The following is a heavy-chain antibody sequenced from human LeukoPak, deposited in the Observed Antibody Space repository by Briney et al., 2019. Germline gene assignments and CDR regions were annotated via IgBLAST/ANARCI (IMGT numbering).Heavy chain of an antibody. V-gene: IGHV3-30*03. J-gene: IGHJ4*02. CDR3: AAAVRYFWVFDY. Sequence: GGSLRLSCAASGFTFSSYGMHWVRQAPGKGLEWVTVISSDGSNKYYADSVKGRFTISRDNSKNTLYLQMNSLRAEDTALYYCAAAVRYFWVFDYWGQGTLVTVSS. CDR1: GFTFSSYG. D-gene: IGHD3-9*01. CDR2: ISSDGSNK.